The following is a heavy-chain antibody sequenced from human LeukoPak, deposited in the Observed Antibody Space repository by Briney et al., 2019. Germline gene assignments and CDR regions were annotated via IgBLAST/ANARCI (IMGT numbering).Heavy chain of an antibody. CDR3: ATDPACGGDCYSEGY. CDR1: GHTLTDYY. V-gene: IGHV1-69-2*01. Sequence: ASVKVSCKVSGHTLTDYYMHCVQQHPGKGFEDMGRVDPEDGETIYAEKFQGRVTITADTSTDTAYMELSSLRSGDTAVYYCATDPACGGDCYSEGYWGQGTLVTVSS. D-gene: IGHD2-21*02. CDR2: VDPEDGET. J-gene: IGHJ4*02.